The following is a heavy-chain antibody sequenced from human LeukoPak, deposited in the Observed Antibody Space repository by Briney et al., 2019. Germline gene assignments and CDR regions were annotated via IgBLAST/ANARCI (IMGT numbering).Heavy chain of an antibody. Sequence: ASVKVSCKASSYTFTSYGNSWVRQAPGQGLEWMGRISAYNGNTNYAQKLQGRVTMTTDTSTSTAYMELRSLRSDDTAVDYCARVSRAGYYDFWSGYSNPDAFDIWGQGTMVTVSS. J-gene: IGHJ3*02. D-gene: IGHD3-3*01. CDR1: SYTFTSYG. CDR2: ISAYNGNT. CDR3: ARVSRAGYYDFWSGYSNPDAFDI. V-gene: IGHV1-18*01.